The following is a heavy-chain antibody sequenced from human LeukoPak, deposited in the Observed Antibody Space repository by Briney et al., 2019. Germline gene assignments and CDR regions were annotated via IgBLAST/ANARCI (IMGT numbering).Heavy chain of an antibody. CDR2: IYPSGST. CDR1: GGSISSYY. D-gene: IGHD2-15*01. V-gene: IGHV4-4*07. Sequence: SETLSLTCTVSGGSISSYYWSWLRQPAGKGLEWIGRIYPSGSTNYNPSLKSRVTISIDTSKNQFSLNLSSVTAADTAVYYCAKVGWRDCSGGRCYWFDPWGQGTLVTASA. J-gene: IGHJ5*02. CDR3: AKVGWRDCSGGRCYWFDP.